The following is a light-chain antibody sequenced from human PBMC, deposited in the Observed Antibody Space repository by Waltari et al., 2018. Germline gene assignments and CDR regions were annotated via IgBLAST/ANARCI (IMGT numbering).Light chain of an antibody. Sequence: EIVLTQYPGTLSVSPGERVTVSCRASQTITGSWLTWYHQKPGQAPRLLIYGASNRAPGIPDRFSGSGSGTDFTLTISRLEPEDSAVYYCQQYDGSVVTFGGGTKVEIK. V-gene: IGKV3-20*01. CDR1: QTITGSW. CDR3: QQYDGSVVT. CDR2: GAS. J-gene: IGKJ4*01.